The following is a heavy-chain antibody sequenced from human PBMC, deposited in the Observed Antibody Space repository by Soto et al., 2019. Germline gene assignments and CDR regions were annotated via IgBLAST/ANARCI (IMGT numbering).Heavy chain of an antibody. CDR2: IYSGGTT. J-gene: IGHJ3*01. Sequence: GGSLRLSCAASGFSVSSKYMNWVRQAPGKGLEWVSVIYSGGTTYYADSVKGRFTISRDISKNTLYLQMNSLRDEDTAVYYCARGDYHDTSGPFSDVFAVWGQGTMVTVSS. CDR1: GFSVSSKY. V-gene: IGHV3-53*05. CDR3: ARGDYHDTSGPFSDVFAV. D-gene: IGHD3-22*01.